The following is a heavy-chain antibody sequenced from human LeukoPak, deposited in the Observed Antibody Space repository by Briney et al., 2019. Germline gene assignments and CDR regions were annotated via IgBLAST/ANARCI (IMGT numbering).Heavy chain of an antibody. V-gene: IGHV3-23*01. CDR3: AKDRGYSSGWYWFDP. CDR1: GFTFSSYA. CDR2: ISGSGGGT. Sequence: GGSLRLSCAASGFTFSSYAMSWVRQAPGKGLEWVSAISGSGGGTYYADSVKGRFTISRDNSKNTLYLQMNSLRAEDTAVYYCAKDRGYSSGWYWFDPWGQGTLVTVSS. D-gene: IGHD6-19*01. J-gene: IGHJ5*02.